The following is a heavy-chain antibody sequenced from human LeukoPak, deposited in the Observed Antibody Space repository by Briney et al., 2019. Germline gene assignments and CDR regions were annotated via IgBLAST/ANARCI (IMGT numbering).Heavy chain of an antibody. D-gene: IGHD3-22*01. CDR1: GGSFSGYY. CDR2: INHSGST. J-gene: IGHJ4*02. V-gene: IGHV4-34*01. CDR3: ARDYYFDSSAFDY. Sequence: SETLSLTCAVYGGSFSGYYWSWIRQPPGKGLEWIGGINHSGSTNYNPSLKSRVTISVDTSKNQFSLKLSSVTAADTAVYYCARDYYFDSSAFDYWGQGALVTVSS.